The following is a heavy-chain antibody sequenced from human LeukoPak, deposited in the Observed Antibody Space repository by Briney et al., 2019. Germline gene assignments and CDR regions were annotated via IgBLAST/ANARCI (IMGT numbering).Heavy chain of an antibody. CDR1: GYTFTAYY. Sequence: ASVKVSCKASGYTFTAYYMHWVRQAPGQGLEWVGRIDPNSGDTNYAQKFHGRVTMTRDTSISTVYMELTGLRSDDTAVYYCARDVSGISSATDTFDMWGQGTVVTVSS. D-gene: IGHD1-14*01. V-gene: IGHV1-2*06. J-gene: IGHJ3*02. CDR3: ARDVSGISSATDTFDM. CDR2: IDPNSGDT.